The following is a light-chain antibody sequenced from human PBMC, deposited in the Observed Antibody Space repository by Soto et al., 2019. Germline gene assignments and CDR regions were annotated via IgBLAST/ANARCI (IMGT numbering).Light chain of an antibody. Sequence: EMVMTESPATLSVSPGERATLSCRSSQGVSSNLAWYQQKNGETPRLLVYGASTRVAGIPARFSGSGSGTDFTLTISSLQSEDFAVYYCQQYNNWPPFSFGPGTKVDIK. V-gene: IGKV3-15*01. CDR1: QGVSSN. CDR2: GAS. J-gene: IGKJ3*01. CDR3: QQYNNWPPFS.